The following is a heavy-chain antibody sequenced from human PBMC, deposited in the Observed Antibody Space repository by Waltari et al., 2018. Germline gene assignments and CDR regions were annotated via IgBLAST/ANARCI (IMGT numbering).Heavy chain of an antibody. CDR1: GYTFTSYA. V-gene: IGHV1-3*01. J-gene: IGHJ3*02. CDR2: INAGNGNT. D-gene: IGHD3-3*01. Sequence: QVQLVQSGAEVKKPGASVKVSCKASGYTFTSYAMHWVRQAPGQRLEWMGWINAGNGNTKYSQKFQGRVTITRDTSASTAYMELSSLRSEDTAVYYCARGPRITIFDAFDIWGQGTMVTVSS. CDR3: ARGPRITIFDAFDI.